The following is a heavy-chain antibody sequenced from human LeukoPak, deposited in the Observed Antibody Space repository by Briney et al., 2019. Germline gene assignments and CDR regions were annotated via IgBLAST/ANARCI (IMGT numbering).Heavy chain of an antibody. Sequence: GRSLRLSCAASGFAFNTYGMHWVRQAPGKGLEWVAVIWYDGSNKYYADSVKGRFTISRDNSKNTIYLQMSSLRAEDTAIYYCARARHCTTSSCRPYDYGLDVWGHGTTVTVSS. D-gene: IGHD2-2*01. CDR3: ARARHCTTSSCRPYDYGLDV. J-gene: IGHJ6*02. V-gene: IGHV3-33*01. CDR2: IWYDGSNK. CDR1: GFAFNTYG.